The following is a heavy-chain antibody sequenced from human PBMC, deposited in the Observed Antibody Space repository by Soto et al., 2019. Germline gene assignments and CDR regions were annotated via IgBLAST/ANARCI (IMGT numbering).Heavy chain of an antibody. CDR3: ASQSFGSWYELLLDY. CDR2: IIPILGIA. V-gene: IGHV1-69*02. Sequence: QVQLVQSGAEVKKPGSSVKVSCKASGGTFSSYTISWVRQAPGQGLEWMGRIIPILGIANYAQKFQGRVTITADKSTSTAYMELSSLRSEDTAVYYCASQSFGSWYELLLDYWGQGTLVTVSS. D-gene: IGHD6-13*01. CDR1: GGTFSSYT. J-gene: IGHJ4*02.